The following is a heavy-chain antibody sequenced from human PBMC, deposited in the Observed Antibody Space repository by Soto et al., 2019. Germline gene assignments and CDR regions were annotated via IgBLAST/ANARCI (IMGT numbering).Heavy chain of an antibody. CDR3: AREVGELYYYYGMDV. J-gene: IGHJ6*02. Sequence: ASVKVSCKASGYTFTSYYMHWVRQAPGQGLEWMGIINPSGGSTSYAQKFQGRVTMTRDTSTSTVYMELSSLRSEDTAVYYCAREVGELYYYYGMDVWGQGTTVIVSS. D-gene: IGHD1-26*01. V-gene: IGHV1-46*01. CDR1: GYTFTSYY. CDR2: INPSGGST.